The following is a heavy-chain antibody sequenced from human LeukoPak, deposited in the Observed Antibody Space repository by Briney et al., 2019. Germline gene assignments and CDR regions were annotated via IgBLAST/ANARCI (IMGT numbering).Heavy chain of an antibody. Sequence: ASVKVSCKASGYTFTSYDINWVRQATGQGLEWMGWMNPNSGNTGYAQKFQGRVTMTRNTSISTAYMELSSLRSEDTAVYYCARVLRVPAATYYYYYYMDVWGKGTTVTVSS. CDR1: GYTFTSYD. D-gene: IGHD2-2*01. V-gene: IGHV1-8*01. J-gene: IGHJ6*03. CDR2: MNPNSGNT. CDR3: ARVLRVPAATYYYYYYMDV.